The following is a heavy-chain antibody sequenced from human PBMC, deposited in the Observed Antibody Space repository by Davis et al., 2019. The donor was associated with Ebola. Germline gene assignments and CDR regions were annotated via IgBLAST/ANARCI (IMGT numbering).Heavy chain of an antibody. J-gene: IGHJ4*02. CDR3: VRDPSRLLNGGYFDH. V-gene: IGHV3-30*04. Sequence: GESLKISCAASGFSFSGYSMHWVRQSPGKGLEWLAAISYHGSHKYYLDAAKGRFTISRDNSNNTVVLQMNSLRVDDTALYFCVRDPSRLLNGGYFDHWGQGTPVTVSS. CDR2: ISYHGSHK. D-gene: IGHD2-8*01. CDR1: GFSFSGYS.